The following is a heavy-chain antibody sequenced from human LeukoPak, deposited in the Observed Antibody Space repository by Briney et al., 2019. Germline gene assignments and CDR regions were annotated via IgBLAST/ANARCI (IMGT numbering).Heavy chain of an antibody. J-gene: IGHJ4*02. CDR3: AKEGGYDFWSGYYPDY. Sequence: GGSLRLSCAASGFTLSSYAMSWVRQAPGKGLEWVSAISGSGGSTYYADSVKGRFTISRDNSKNTLYLQMNSLRAEDTAVYYCAKEGGYDFWSGYYPDYWGQGTLVTVSS. CDR1: GFTLSSYA. D-gene: IGHD3-3*01. V-gene: IGHV3-23*01. CDR2: ISGSGGST.